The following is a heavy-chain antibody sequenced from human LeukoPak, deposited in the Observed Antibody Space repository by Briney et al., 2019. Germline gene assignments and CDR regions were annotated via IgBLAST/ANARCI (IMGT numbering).Heavy chain of an antibody. CDR3: AREKRQLERRDGNYAFDI. V-gene: IGHV1-69*13. CDR1: GGTFSSCA. J-gene: IGHJ3*02. CDR2: IIPIFGTA. Sequence: GASVKVSSKASGGTFSSCAISWVRQAPGQGLEWMGGIIPIFGTANYAQKFQGRVTITADESTSTACMELSSLRSEDTAVYYCAREKRQLERRDGNYAFDIWGQGTMVTVSS. D-gene: IGHD1-1*01.